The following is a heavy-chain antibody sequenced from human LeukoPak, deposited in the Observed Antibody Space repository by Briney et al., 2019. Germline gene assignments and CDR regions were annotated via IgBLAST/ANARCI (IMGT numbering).Heavy chain of an antibody. Sequence: PGGSLRVSCVASGFTFSSYWMHWVRQAPGKGLVWVSRINSDGSNTNYADSVKGRFTISRDNAKNTLYLQMNRLRAEDTAVYYCARDREQEPTYDYWGRGTLVTVYS. V-gene: IGHV3-74*01. CDR1: GFTFSSYW. D-gene: IGHD6-13*01. CDR2: INSDGSNT. J-gene: IGHJ4*02. CDR3: ARDREQEPTYDY.